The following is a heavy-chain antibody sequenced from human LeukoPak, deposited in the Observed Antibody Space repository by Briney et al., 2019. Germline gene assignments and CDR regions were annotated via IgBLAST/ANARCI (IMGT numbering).Heavy chain of an antibody. CDR3: ARDLLGTNWFDP. V-gene: IGHV3-30-3*01. Sequence: GGSLRLSCAASGFTFSSNAMHWVRQAPGKGLEWVAVISYDGSNKYYADSVKGRFTISRDNAKNTLYLQMNSLRAEDTAVYYCARDLLGTNWFDPWGQGTLVTVSS. D-gene: IGHD2-8*01. J-gene: IGHJ5*02. CDR1: GFTFSSNA. CDR2: ISYDGSNK.